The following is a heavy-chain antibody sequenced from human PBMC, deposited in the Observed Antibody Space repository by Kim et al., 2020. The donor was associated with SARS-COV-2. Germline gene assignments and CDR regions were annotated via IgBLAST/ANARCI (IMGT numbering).Heavy chain of an antibody. D-gene: IGHD6-19*01. CDR3: AKDRQWLVLNYYYGMDV. V-gene: IGHV3-23*01. CDR2: ISGSAGST. Sequence: GGSLRLSCAASGFTFSSFDMSWVRQAPGKGLEWVSAISGSAGSTFYADSVRGRFTISRDNSMNILYLQMNSLRAEDTAVYYCAKDRQWLVLNYYYGMDV. J-gene: IGHJ6*01. CDR1: GFTFSSFD.